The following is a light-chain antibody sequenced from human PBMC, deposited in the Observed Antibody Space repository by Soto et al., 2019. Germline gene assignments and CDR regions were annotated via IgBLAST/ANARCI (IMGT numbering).Light chain of an antibody. CDR3: QQRSNWTIT. CDR2: DAS. V-gene: IGKV3-11*01. CDR1: QSVSSY. J-gene: IGKJ4*01. Sequence: EIVWTQSPATLSLSPGERATLSCRASQSVSSYLAWYQKKPGQAPRLLIYDASNRATGIPARFSGSESGTDFNLTLSRLETEDFAVYRCQQRSNWTITVGRGTEVEI.